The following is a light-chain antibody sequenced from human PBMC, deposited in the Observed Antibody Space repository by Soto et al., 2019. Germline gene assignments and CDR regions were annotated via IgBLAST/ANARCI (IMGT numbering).Light chain of an antibody. J-gene: IGLJ2*01. CDR2: ADN. CDR1: SSNIGAGYD. V-gene: IGLV1-40*01. Sequence: QSVLTQTPSVSGAPGQKITMSCTGSSSNIGAGYDVHWYQQVPGAAPRLLIYADNNRPSGVPDRFSASKSGTSASLAITGLQGEDEANYYCQSYDTSLSGVIFDAGTKLTVL. CDR3: QSYDTSLSGVI.